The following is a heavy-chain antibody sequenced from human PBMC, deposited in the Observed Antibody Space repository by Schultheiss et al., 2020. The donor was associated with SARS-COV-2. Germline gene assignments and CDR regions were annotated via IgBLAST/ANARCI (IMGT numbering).Heavy chain of an antibody. Sequence: SETLSLTCTVSGGSISSGDYYWSWIRQPPGKGLEWIGYIYYSGSTYYNPSLKSRVTISVDTSKNQFSLQLNSVTPEDTAVYYCARGGYSYGYLDYWGQGTLVTVSS. CDR1: GGSISSGDYY. D-gene: IGHD5-18*01. J-gene: IGHJ4*02. CDR3: ARGGYSYGYLDY. V-gene: IGHV4-30-4*01. CDR2: IYYSGST.